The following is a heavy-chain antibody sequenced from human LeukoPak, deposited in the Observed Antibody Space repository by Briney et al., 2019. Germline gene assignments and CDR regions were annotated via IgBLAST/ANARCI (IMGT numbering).Heavy chain of an antibody. CDR3: ARYGNPDRPGSYDY. D-gene: IGHD3-10*01. V-gene: IGHV4-59*02. J-gene: IGHJ4*02. Sequence: PSETLSLTCTVSGGSVSGYYWSWVRQPPGKGLEWIGYIYYSGSTKYNPSLKSRVTISVDTSNNQFSLKLSSVTAADTAVYYCARYGNPDRPGSYDYWGQGTLVTVSS. CDR2: IYYSGST. CDR1: GGSVSGYY.